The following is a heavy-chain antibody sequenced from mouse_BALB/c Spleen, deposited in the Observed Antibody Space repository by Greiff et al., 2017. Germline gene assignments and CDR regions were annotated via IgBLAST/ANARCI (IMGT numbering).Heavy chain of an antibody. CDR2: IDPSDSET. CDR1: GYTFTSYW. D-gene: IGHD1-2*01. Sequence: QVQLQQPGAELVKPGAPVKLSCKASGYTFTSYWMNWVKQRPGRGLEWIGRIDPSDSETHYNQKFKGKATLTVDKSSSTAYIQLSSLTSEDSAVYYCARGIHYYGYYAMDYWGQGTSVTVSS. V-gene: IGHV1-69*02. CDR3: ARGIHYYGYYAMDY. J-gene: IGHJ4*01.